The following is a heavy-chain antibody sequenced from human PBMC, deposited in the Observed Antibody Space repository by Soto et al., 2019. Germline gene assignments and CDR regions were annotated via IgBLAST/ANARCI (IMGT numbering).Heavy chain of an antibody. CDR3: AREDYDDYYFDH. CDR1: GGTFSTYT. J-gene: IGHJ4*02. V-gene: IGHV1-69*08. CDR2: IIPFVGTT. D-gene: IGHD4-17*01. Sequence: QVQLVQSGAEVKKPGSSVKVSCKASGGTFSTYTFSWVRQAPGQGLEWMGRIIPFVGTTNYAQKFQGRVTITADKSTSPAYKELSRLRSEDTAVYYFAREDYDDYYFDHLGQGTLVTVSS.